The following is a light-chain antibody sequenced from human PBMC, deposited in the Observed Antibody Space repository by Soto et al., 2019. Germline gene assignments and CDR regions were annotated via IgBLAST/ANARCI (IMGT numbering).Light chain of an antibody. CDR1: QSISSN. J-gene: IGKJ5*01. Sequence: ELVMRQGRAGLAVSRWEGASLWCGASQSISSNLAWYQQKPGQVPRLLIYDASTRAAGIPTGFSGSGSGRQFTPTIRRLQSEDVPVHSWQQYNHWPLNFRQGTRLEIK. CDR3: QQYNHWPLN. V-gene: IGKV3-15*01. CDR2: DAS.